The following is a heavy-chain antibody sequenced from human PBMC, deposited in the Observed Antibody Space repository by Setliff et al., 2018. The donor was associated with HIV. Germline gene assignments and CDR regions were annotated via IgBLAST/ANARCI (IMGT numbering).Heavy chain of an antibody. V-gene: IGHV1-18*01. CDR3: ARGDVRLRWSSGEFDI. CDR1: GYRFSSYG. D-gene: IGHD4-17*01. CDR2: ISAYNGDT. Sequence: ASVKVSCKASGYRFSSYGISWVRQAPGQGLEWMGWISAYNGDTQSTQRFQGRVTMTTDTSTNTAYMEVRSLRSDDTAVYYCARGDVRLRWSSGEFDIWGQGTMVTVSS. J-gene: IGHJ3*02.